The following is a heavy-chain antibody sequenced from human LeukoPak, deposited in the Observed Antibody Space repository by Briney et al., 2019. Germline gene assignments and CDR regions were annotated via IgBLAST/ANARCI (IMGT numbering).Heavy chain of an antibody. CDR1: GFTFSSYG. CDR3: AIAITNYGYIFDY. V-gene: IGHV3-48*04. Sequence: GGSLRLSCAASGFTFSSYGMSWVRQAPGKGLEWVSYISSSGSTIYYADSVKGRFTISRDNAKNSLYLQMNSLRAEDTAVYYCAIAITNYGYIFDYWGQGTLVTVSS. D-gene: IGHD5-18*01. J-gene: IGHJ4*02. CDR2: ISSSGSTI.